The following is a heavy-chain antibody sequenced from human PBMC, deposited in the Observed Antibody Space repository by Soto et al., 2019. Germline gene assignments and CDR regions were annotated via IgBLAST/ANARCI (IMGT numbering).Heavy chain of an antibody. CDR2: IGNSDSTT. D-gene: IGHD2-8*02. CDR1: GFSFNNYA. Sequence: DVQLLESGGGLVQPGGSLRLSCAASGFSFNNYAMSWVRQAPGKGLEWVSGIGNSDSTTYYADSVKGRFTISRDNSKNMVYLQMNSLGAEDTAIYFCARPCTDTWGGDWFDPWGQGTLVTVSS. CDR3: ARPCTDTWGGDWFDP. J-gene: IGHJ5*02. V-gene: IGHV3-23*01.